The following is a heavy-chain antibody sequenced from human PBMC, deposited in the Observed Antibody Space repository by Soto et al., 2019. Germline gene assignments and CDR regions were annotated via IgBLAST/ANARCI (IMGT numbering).Heavy chain of an antibody. CDR1: GFTFSTYG. J-gene: IGHJ6*02. CDR2: TSYDGSNK. Sequence: QAQVVESGGGVVQPGGSLRLSCAGSGFTFSTYGVHWVRQAPGKGLEWVAVTSYDGSNKYYADSVKGRFTVTRDNSKNTVYLQTNSLRTEDTAAYDCAKQAAKYDFGSSYYTVENYYHGMDVWGQGTTVTVSS. CDR3: AKQAAKYDFGSSYYTVENYYHGMDV. D-gene: IGHD3-3*01. V-gene: IGHV3-30*18.